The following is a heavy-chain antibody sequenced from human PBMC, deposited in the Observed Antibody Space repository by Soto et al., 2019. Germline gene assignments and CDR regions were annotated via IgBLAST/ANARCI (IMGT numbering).Heavy chain of an antibody. CDR2: LSGSGGST. CDR1: GFTFNNYA. CDR3: AKVSFYYDSSGYYYLTRSFDY. J-gene: IGHJ4*02. D-gene: IGHD3-22*01. V-gene: IGHV3-23*01. Sequence: GGSLRLSCAASGFTFNNYAMSWVRQAPGKGLEWVSALSGSGGSTYYADSVKGRFTISRDNSKNTLYLQMNSLRAEDTAVYYCAKVSFYYDSSGYYYLTRSFDYLGPGTLVTGSS.